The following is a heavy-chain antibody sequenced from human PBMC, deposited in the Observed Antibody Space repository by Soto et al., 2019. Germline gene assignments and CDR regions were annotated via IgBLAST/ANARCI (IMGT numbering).Heavy chain of an antibody. Sequence: ASVKVSCKASGYTFTSYAMHWVRQAPGQRLEWMGWINAGNGNTKYSQKFQGRVTITRDTSASTAYMELSSLRSEDTAVYYCARDQGFDCGDWDYYYYYGMDVWGQGTTVTVSS. CDR1: GYTFTSYA. V-gene: IGHV1-3*01. J-gene: IGHJ6*02. CDR3: ARDQGFDCGDWDYYYYYGMDV. D-gene: IGHD4-17*01. CDR2: INAGNGNT.